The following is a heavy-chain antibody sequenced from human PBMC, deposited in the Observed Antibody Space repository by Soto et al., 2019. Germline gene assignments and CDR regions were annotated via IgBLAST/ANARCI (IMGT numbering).Heavy chain of an antibody. CDR2: IYPGDSDT. J-gene: IGHJ4*02. D-gene: IGHD3-22*01. Sequence: SGESLKISCKGSGYSFTSYWIGWVRQMPGKGLEWMGIIYPGDSDTRYSPSFQGQVTISADKSISTAYLQWSSLKASDTAMYYCARSSDYYDSSGYYQYYFDYWGQGTLVTVSS. CDR1: GYSFTSYW. CDR3: ARSSDYYDSSGYYQYYFDY. V-gene: IGHV5-51*01.